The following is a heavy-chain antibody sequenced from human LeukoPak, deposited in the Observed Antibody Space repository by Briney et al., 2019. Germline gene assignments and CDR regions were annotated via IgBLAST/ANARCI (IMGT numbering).Heavy chain of an antibody. CDR3: ARDSTFLYGMDV. Sequence: SETLSLTCAVSGGSISSSNWWSWVRQPPGKGLEWIGGIYHSGSTDYNPSLKSRVTISVDKSKNQFSLKLSSVTAADTAVYYCARDSTFLYGMDVWGQGTTVTVSS. D-gene: IGHD3-16*01. CDR2: IYHSGST. J-gene: IGHJ6*02. CDR1: GGSISSSNW. V-gene: IGHV4-4*02.